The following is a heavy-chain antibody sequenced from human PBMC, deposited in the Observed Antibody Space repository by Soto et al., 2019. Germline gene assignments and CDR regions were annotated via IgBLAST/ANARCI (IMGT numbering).Heavy chain of an antibody. Sequence: SETLSLTCAVYGGTLSGYYWSWIRQPPGKGLEWIGQINHSGTTTSHPSLKSRVTISVHTPKNQFSLKLTSVTAAATSVHSPATGGAPYSRSWPIVGSYHYGMHVCGPGPTVTASS. V-gene: IGHV4-34*01. CDR3: ATGGAPYSRSWPIVGSYHYGMHV. CDR2: INHSGTT. CDR1: GGTLSGYY. J-gene: IGHJ6*02. D-gene: IGHD6-13*01.